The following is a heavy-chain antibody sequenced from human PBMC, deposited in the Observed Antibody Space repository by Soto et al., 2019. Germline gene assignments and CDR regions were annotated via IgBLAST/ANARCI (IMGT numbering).Heavy chain of an antibody. CDR1: GFTFSSYA. V-gene: IGHV3-23*01. CDR3: AKDQSAVAGTGGGY. D-gene: IGHD6-19*01. Sequence: EVQLLESGGGLVQPGGSLRLSCAASGFTFSSYAMSWVRQAPGKGLEWVSAISGSGGSTYYADSVKGRFTISRDNSKNTLYLKMNSLGAEDTAVYYCAKDQSAVAGTGGGYWGQGTLVTVSS. J-gene: IGHJ4*02. CDR2: ISGSGGST.